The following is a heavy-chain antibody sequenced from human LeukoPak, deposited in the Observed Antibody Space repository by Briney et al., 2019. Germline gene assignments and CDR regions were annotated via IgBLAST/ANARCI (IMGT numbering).Heavy chain of an antibody. CDR1: GGSFSGYY. D-gene: IGHD3-3*01. J-gene: IGHJ5*02. CDR2: INHSGST. CDR3: ARGKTYYDFWSGYYNWFDP. Sequence: NPSETLSLTCAVYGGSFSGYYWSWIRQPPGKGLEWIGEINHSGSTNYNPSLKSRVTISVDTSKNQFSLKLSSVTAADTAVYYCARGKTYYDFWSGYYNWFDPWGQGTLVTVSS. V-gene: IGHV4-34*01.